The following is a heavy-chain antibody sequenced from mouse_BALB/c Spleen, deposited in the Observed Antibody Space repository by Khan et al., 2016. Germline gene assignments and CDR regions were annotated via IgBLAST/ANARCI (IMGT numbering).Heavy chain of an antibody. CDR3: ARHGLRLPWYFDV. V-gene: IGHV5-6*01. D-gene: IGHD1-2*01. CDR1: GFTFSSYG. CDR2: ISSGGTYT. J-gene: IGHJ1*01. Sequence: EVELVESGGDLVKTGGSLKLSCAASGFTFSSYGTSWVRQTPDKRLEWVATISSGGTYTYYPDSVKGRFTISRDNAKNTLYLQMSSLKSEDTAMYYCARHGLRLPWYFDVWGAGTTVTVSS.